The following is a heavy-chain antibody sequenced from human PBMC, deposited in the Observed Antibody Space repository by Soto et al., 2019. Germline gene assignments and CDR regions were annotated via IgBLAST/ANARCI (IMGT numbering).Heavy chain of an antibody. J-gene: IGHJ4*02. CDR3: AKASGTCYDCPDY. CDR1: GYTFTSYV. CDR2: INTGNGNT. D-gene: IGHD3-10*01. V-gene: IGHV1-3*04. Sequence: GASVKVSCKASGYTFTSYVMHWVRQAPGQRPEWMGWINTGNGNTKYSQKFQDRVTITRDTSASTAYMELSSLRSEDTAVYYCAKASGTCYDCPDYWGQGTLVTVSS.